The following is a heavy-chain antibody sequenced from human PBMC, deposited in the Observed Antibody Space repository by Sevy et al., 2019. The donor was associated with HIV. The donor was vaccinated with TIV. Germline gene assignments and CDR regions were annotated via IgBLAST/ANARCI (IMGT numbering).Heavy chain of an antibody. V-gene: IGHV1-46*01. D-gene: IGHD1-26*01. CDR2: FDPTDGSR. Sequence: ASMKVSCKTSGYTFSTYYIYWVRQAPGQGLEWIGIFDPTDGSRSYAQRFQGRLTMTGDTSTSTAYMELSSLTSEDTAVYYCARDRDVSGNYLEYFYYAMDVWGQGTTVTVSS. CDR3: ARDRDVSGNYLEYFYYAMDV. CDR1: GYTFSTYY. J-gene: IGHJ6*02.